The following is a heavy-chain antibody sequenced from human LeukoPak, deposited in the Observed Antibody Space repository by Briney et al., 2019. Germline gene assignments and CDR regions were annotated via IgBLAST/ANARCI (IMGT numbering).Heavy chain of an antibody. CDR3: AREVAGTLNFDY. Sequence: SETLSLTCTVSGGSLSSYYWTWMRQPPGKGLEWIGYIYNSGNTNYNPSLRSRVTISVDTSKNQFSLKLTSVTSADTAIYYCAREVAGTLNFDYWGQGTLVTVSS. V-gene: IGHV4-59*01. CDR1: GGSLSSYY. D-gene: IGHD6-19*01. J-gene: IGHJ4*02. CDR2: IYNSGNT.